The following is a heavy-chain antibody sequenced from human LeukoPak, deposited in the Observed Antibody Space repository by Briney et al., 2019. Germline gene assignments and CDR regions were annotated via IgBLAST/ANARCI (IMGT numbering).Heavy chain of an antibody. Sequence: PSETLSLTCTVSGGSITNDYWNWIRQSSGKQLERIGSIHYSGTINYSPSLKSRITISLDTSKNQFSLKLSSVTAADTAMYYCATSYDHGWLIGSWGQGTLVTVSS. CDR3: ATSYDHGWLIGS. D-gene: IGHD3-16*01. CDR2: IHYSGTI. V-gene: IGHV4-59*01. CDR1: GGSITNDY. J-gene: IGHJ4*02.